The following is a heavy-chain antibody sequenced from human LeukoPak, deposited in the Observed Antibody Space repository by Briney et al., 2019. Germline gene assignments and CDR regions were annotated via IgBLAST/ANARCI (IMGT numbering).Heavy chain of an antibody. D-gene: IGHD3-9*01. CDR3: ARDLLYYDILTGYHESGMDV. Sequence: GGSLRLSCAASGFTFSSYSMNWVRQAPGKGLEWVSSISSSRSYIYYADSVKGRFTISRDNAKNSLYLQMNSLGAEDTAVYYCARDLLYYDILTGYHESGMDVWGQGTTVTVSS. J-gene: IGHJ6*02. V-gene: IGHV3-21*01. CDR2: ISSSRSYI. CDR1: GFTFSSYS.